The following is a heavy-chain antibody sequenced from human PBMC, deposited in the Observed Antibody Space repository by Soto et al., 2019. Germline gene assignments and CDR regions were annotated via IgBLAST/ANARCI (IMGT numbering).Heavy chain of an antibody. Sequence: SETLSLTCAVYGGSLSGYYWSWIRQSPGKGLEWIGQINHSGSANYHPSLKSRVTIFLHTSGNEFSLELSSVTAADTAVYYCARGFMVRGVINRYYYYGMDVWGQGTTVTVSS. CDR2: INHSGSA. CDR3: ARGFMVRGVINRYYYYGMDV. CDR1: GGSLSGYY. D-gene: IGHD3-10*01. V-gene: IGHV4-34*01. J-gene: IGHJ6*02.